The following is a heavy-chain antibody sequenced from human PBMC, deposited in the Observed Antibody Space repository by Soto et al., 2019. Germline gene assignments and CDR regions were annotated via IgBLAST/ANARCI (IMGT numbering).Heavy chain of an antibody. Sequence: QVQLVESGGGVVQPGRSLRLSCAASGFTFSSYGMQWVRQAPGKGLEWVAVIWYDGSNKYYADSVKGRFTISRDNSKNTLYLQMNSLRAEDTAVYYCARDYRYGTGGLDYWGQGTLVTVSS. CDR3: ARDYRYGTGGLDY. CDR1: GFTFSSYG. J-gene: IGHJ4*02. V-gene: IGHV3-33*01. CDR2: IWYDGSNK. D-gene: IGHD5-18*01.